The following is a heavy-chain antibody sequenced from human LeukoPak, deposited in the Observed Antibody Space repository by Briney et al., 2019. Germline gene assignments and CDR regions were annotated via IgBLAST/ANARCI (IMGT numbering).Heavy chain of an antibody. V-gene: IGHV3-33*01. CDR1: GFTFSNYG. CDR3: ARAQYYLDS. CDR2: IWYDGTSK. J-gene: IGHJ4*02. Sequence: GGSLRLSCAASGFTFSNYGMHWVRQAPGKGLEWVALIWYDGTSKYYADSVKGRFTISRDNSKNTLYLQMNSLRAEDTAVYYCARAQYYLDSWGQGILVTVSS.